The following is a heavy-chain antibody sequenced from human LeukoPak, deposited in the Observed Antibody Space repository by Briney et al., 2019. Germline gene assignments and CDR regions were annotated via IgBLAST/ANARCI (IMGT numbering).Heavy chain of an antibody. CDR2: IWYDGSNK. CDR1: GFTFSTYG. Sequence: GGSLRLSCAASGFTFSTYGMHWVRQAPGKGLEWVAVIWYDGSNKYYADSVKGRFTISRDNSKNTLYLQMNGLRAEDTAVYYCARDGPAYCGGDCYWDYWGQGTLVTVSS. J-gene: IGHJ4*02. V-gene: IGHV3-33*01. D-gene: IGHD2-21*02. CDR3: ARDGPAYCGGDCYWDY.